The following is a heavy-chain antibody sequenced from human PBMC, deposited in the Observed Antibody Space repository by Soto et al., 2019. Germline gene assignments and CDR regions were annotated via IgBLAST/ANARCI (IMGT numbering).Heavy chain of an antibody. CDR3: AQEQRRDPYYYYGMDV. J-gene: IGHJ6*02. CDR1: GFSLSTSGVG. V-gene: IGHV2-5*02. Sequence: QITLKESGPTLVKPTQTLTLTCTFSGFSLSTSGVGVGWIRQPPGKALEWLALIYWDDDKRYSPSLKSRLTITKDTSKNQVVLTMTNMDPVDTATSYCAQEQRRDPYYYYGMDVWGQGTTITVSS. CDR2: IYWDDDK. D-gene: IGHD1-1*01.